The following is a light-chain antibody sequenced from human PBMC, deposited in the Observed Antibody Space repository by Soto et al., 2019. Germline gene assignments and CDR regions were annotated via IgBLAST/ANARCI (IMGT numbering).Light chain of an antibody. V-gene: IGLV1-40*01. CDR2: GNN. J-gene: IGLJ3*02. Sequence: QSVLTQPPSVSGAPGQRITISCTGSSSNIGAGYDVHWYQQLPGTAPKLLIYGNNNRPSGVPDRFSGSKSGTSASLAITGLQAEDDADYDCQSYDSSLSGWVFGGGTQLTVL. CDR1: SSNIGAGYD. CDR3: QSYDSSLSGWV.